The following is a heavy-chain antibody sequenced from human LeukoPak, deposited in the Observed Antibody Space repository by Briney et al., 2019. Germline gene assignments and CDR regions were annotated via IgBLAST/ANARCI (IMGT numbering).Heavy chain of an antibody. CDR2: IDHGGST. D-gene: IGHD3-10*01. CDR1: GGSFSRYY. J-gene: IGHJ5*02. CDR3: ARGGYYGSGNDFRFDP. V-gene: IGHV4-59*01. Sequence: SETLSLTCTVSGGSFSRYYWTWIGQPPGKGLEWIGYIDHGGSTNYNPSLKSRVTISVETSKNQFSLKLKSVTAADTAVYYCARGGYYGSGNDFRFDPWGQGTLVTVSS.